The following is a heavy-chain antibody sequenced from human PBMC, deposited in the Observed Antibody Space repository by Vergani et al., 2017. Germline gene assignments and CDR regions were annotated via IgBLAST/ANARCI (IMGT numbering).Heavy chain of an antibody. CDR2: ISSSGSTI. V-gene: IGHV3-48*03. CDR3: ARDSNVAAGLYYYYYGMDV. D-gene: IGHD2-15*01. J-gene: IGHJ6*02. CDR1: GFTFSSYE. Sequence: EVQLVESGGGLVQPGGSLRLSCAASGFTFSSYEMNWVRQAPGKGLEWVSYISSSGSTIYYADSVKGRFTISRDNAKKSLYRQMNSLRAEDTAVYYCARDSNVAAGLYYYYYGMDVWGQGTTVTVSS.